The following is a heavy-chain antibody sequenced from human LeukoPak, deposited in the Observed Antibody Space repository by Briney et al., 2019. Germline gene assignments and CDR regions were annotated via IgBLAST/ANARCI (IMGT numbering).Heavy chain of an antibody. J-gene: IGHJ4*02. D-gene: IGHD1-26*01. CDR1: GFTFSSYS. CDR2: ISSSSSYI. V-gene: IGHV3-21*01. Sequence: GGSLRLSCAASGFTFSSYSMNWVRQAPGKGLEWVSSISSSSSYIYYADSVKGRFTISRDNAKNSLYLQMNSLRAEDTAVYYCARGNVGARDYYFDHWGQGTLVTVSS. CDR3: ARGNVGARDYYFDH.